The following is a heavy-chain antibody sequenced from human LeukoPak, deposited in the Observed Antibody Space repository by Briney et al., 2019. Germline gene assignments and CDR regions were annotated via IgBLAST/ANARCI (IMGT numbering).Heavy chain of an antibody. CDR2: INHSGST. CDR3: ASGRHFCSGGSCYYYCYYMDV. Sequence: SETLSLTCAVYGGSFSGYYWSWIRQPPGKGLEWIGEINHSGSTNYNPSLKSRVTISVDTSKNQFSLKLSSVTAAGTAVYYCASGRHFCSGGSCYYYCYYMDVWGKGTTVTVSS. V-gene: IGHV4-34*01. D-gene: IGHD2-15*01. CDR1: GGSFSGYY. J-gene: IGHJ6*03.